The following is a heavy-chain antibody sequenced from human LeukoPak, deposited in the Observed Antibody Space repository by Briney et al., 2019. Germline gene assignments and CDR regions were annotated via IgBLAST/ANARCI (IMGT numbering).Heavy chain of an antibody. D-gene: IGHD7-27*01. J-gene: IGHJ4*02. V-gene: IGHV4-61*08. CDR2: TSNSGCT. Sequence: SETLSLTCTVSGDSLSSGGHSWDWVRLPPGKGLEWIGYTSNSGCTNCNPSLESRVTLSVDTSKSQFSLKLTSVTAADTAVYYCARDHWGSLDYWGQGILVTVSS. CDR1: GDSLSSGGHS. CDR3: ARDHWGSLDY.